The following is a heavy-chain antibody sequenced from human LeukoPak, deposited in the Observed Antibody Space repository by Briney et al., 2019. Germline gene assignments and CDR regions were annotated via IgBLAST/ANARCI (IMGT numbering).Heavy chain of an antibody. CDR3: ARDGASSWYSEYNWFDP. V-gene: IGHV3-48*03. CDR1: GFTFSSYE. D-gene: IGHD6-13*01. Sequence: GGSLRLSCAASGFTFSSYEMNWVRQAPGKGLEWGSYISSSGSTIYYADSVKGRFTISRDNAKYSLYLQMNSLRAEDTAVYYCARDGASSWYSEYNWFDPWGQGTLVTVSS. J-gene: IGHJ5*02. CDR2: ISSSGSTI.